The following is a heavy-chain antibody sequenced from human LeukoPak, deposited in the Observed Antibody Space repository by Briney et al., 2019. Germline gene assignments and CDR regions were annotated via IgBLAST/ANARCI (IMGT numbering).Heavy chain of an antibody. V-gene: IGHV3-7*03. J-gene: IGHJ3*02. D-gene: IGHD3-9*01. CDR3: ARERTYYDILTGYYNAFDI. CDR2: IKQDGSEK. CDR1: GFTLSSYW. Sequence: PGGSLRLSCAASGFTLSSYWMSWVRQAPGKGLEWVANIKQDGSEKYYVDSVKGRFTISRDNAKNSLYLQMNSLRAEDTAVYYCARERTYYDILTGYYNAFDIWGQGTMVTVSS.